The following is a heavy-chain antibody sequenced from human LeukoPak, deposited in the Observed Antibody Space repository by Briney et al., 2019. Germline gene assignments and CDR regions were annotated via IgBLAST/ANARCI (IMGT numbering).Heavy chain of an antibody. CDR3: ARGCSGGSCYPSSRYYYYYYMDV. D-gene: IGHD2-15*01. CDR1: GGSISSYY. Sequence: SETLSFTCTVSGGSISSYYWSWIRQPPGKGLEWIGYIYYSGSTNYNPSLESRVTISVDTSKNQFSLKLSSVTAADTAVYYCARGCSGGSCYPSSRYYYYYYMDVWGKGTTVTVSS. CDR2: IYYSGST. J-gene: IGHJ6*03. V-gene: IGHV4-59*01.